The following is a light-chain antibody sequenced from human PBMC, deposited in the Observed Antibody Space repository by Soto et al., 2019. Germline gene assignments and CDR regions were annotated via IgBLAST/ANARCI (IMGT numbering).Light chain of an antibody. V-gene: IGKV3-15*01. J-gene: IGKJ1*01. CDR1: QSVGGY. CDR3: QQYSDWPRT. CDR2: DAY. Sequence: EIVMTQSPATLSVSLGERATLSCRASQSVGGYLAWYQQRPGQVPRLLIYDAYTRAAGVPARFSGSGSGTEFSLTISSLQSEDFAVYYCQQYSDWPRTFGQGTKVDIK.